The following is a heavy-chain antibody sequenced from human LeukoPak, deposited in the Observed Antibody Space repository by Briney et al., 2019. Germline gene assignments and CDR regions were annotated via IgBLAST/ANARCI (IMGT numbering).Heavy chain of an antibody. Sequence: PGGSLRLSCAASGFTFSNYWMSWVRQAPGKGLEWVANIKQDGSDKNYVDSAKGRFTISRDNAKNSLYLQMNSLRAEDTAVYYCASTATFDNWGPGTLVTVTS. CDR3: ASTATFDN. D-gene: IGHD2-15*01. CDR2: IKQDGSDK. J-gene: IGHJ4*02. V-gene: IGHV3-7*01. CDR1: GFTFSNYW.